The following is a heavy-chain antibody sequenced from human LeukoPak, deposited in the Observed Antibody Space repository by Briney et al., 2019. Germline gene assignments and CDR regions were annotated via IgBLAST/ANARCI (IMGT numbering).Heavy chain of an antibody. Sequence: SVKVSCKASGGTFSSYAISWVRQAPGQGLEWMGGIIPIFGTANYAQKFQGRVTIIADESTSTAYMELSSLRSEDTAVYYCARVRDQYSSSWYWFFQHWGQGTLVTVSS. CDR2: IIPIFGTA. CDR1: GGTFSSYA. CDR3: ARVRDQYSSSWYWFFQH. J-gene: IGHJ1*01. D-gene: IGHD6-13*01. V-gene: IGHV1-69*01.